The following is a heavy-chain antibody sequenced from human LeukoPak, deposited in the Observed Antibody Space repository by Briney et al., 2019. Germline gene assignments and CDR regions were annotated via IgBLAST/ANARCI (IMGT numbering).Heavy chain of an antibody. D-gene: IGHD3-16*01. CDR2: VLYSGST. CDR3: ARHTIDTTLGGVPDYFDA. V-gene: IGHV4-39*07. Sequence: PSETLSLTCTVSGVSISSGHYYWAWIRQPPGRGLECIASVLYSGSTYYDPSFNGRVTLSVDTSKNQFSLRLSSVTAADTAIYYCARHTIDTTLGGVPDYFDAWGQGTLVIVSS. J-gene: IGHJ5*02. CDR1: GVSISSGHYY.